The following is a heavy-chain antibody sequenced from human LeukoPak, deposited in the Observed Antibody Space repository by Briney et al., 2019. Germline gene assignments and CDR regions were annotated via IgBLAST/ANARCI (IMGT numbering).Heavy chain of an antibody. D-gene: IGHD6-13*01. Sequence: SQTLSLTCAISWDSVSSNSAAWTWIRQSPSRGLEWLGRTYYRSKWYNDYAVSVKSRITINPDTSKNQFSLQLNSVTPEDTAVYYCARGKQLVHHYGMDVWGQGTTVTVSS. V-gene: IGHV6-1*01. CDR2: TYYRSKWYN. J-gene: IGHJ6*02. CDR1: WDSVSSNSAA. CDR3: ARGKQLVHHYGMDV.